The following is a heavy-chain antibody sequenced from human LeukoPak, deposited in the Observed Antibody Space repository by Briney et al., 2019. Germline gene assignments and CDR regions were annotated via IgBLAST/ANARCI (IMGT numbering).Heavy chain of an antibody. CDR2: INPGSGGT. V-gene: IGHV1-2*02. CDR3: ARWGGEYSYGYGYYYYMDV. CDR1: GYTFTGYY. J-gene: IGHJ6*03. Sequence: GASVKVSCKASGYTFTGYYMHWVRQAPGQGLEWMGWINPGSGGTNYAQKFQGRVTMTRDTSSDTAFMDLTRLRSDDTAVYYCARWGGEYSYGYGYYYYMDVWGKGTTVTVSS. D-gene: IGHD5-18*01.